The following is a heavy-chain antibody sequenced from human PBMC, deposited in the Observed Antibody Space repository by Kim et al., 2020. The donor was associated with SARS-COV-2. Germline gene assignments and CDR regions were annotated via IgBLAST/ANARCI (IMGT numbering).Heavy chain of an antibody. D-gene: IGHD2-15*01. V-gene: IGHV4-31*02. Sequence: KTRVTISVDTSKNQFSLKLSSVTAADPAVYYCARAATNVVVVAATVVAFDIWGQGTMVTVSS. CDR3: ARAATNVVVVAATVVAFDI. J-gene: IGHJ3*02.